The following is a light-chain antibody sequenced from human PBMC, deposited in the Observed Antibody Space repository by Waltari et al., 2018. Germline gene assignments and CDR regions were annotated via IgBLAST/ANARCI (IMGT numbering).Light chain of an antibody. CDR1: SGSIASNF. CDR3: QSYDSNNHGV. J-gene: IGLJ3*02. CDR2: EDY. V-gene: IGLV6-57*01. Sequence: NFMLTQPHSVSESPGKTVTISCTRSSGSIASNFVQWFPQRPGSSPPTVIYEDYQRPSGVPDRFSGSIDSASNSASLTISGLKTEDEADYYCQSYDSNNHGVFGGGTKLTVL.